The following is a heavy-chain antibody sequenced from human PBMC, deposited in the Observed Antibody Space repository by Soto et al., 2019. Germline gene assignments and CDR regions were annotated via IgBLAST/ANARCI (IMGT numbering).Heavy chain of an antibody. D-gene: IGHD6-13*01. CDR2: INPSGGNT. J-gene: IGHJ5*02. V-gene: IGHV1-46*01. CDR3: ARDHSISSSGAWWLDP. CDR1: GYTFTSNY. Sequence: ASVKVSCKASGYTFTSNYVHWVRRAPGQGLEWKGTINPSGGNTNYAQKFQGRVTMTRDTSTSTVYMDLRSLTSEDTAVYYCARDHSISSSGAWWLDPWGQGTLVTVSS.